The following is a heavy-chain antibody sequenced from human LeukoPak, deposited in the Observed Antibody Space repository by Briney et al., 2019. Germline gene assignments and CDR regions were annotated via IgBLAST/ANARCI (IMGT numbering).Heavy chain of an antibody. J-gene: IGHJ4*02. CDR1: GFTFSSYG. CDR2: ISGRCGST. CDR3: ARQSETNYRPFDY. V-gene: IGHV3-23*01. D-gene: IGHD3-16*02. Sequence: GGTLRLSCAASGFTFSSYGMSWVRQAPGKGLELDSAISGRCGSTYYADSVKGRFTISRDNSKNTLYLQMNSLRAEDTAVYYCARQSETNYRPFDYWGQGTLVTVSS.